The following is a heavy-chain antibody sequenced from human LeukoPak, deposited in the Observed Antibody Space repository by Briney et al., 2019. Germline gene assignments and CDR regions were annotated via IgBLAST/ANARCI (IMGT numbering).Heavy chain of an antibody. V-gene: IGHV3-48*02. CDR2: ISSSSSSI. Sequence: PGGSLRLSCAASGFTFSSYSMNWVRQAPGKGLEWVSYISSSSSSIYYADSVKGRFTISRDNAKNSLCLQMNSLRDEDTAVYYCARGALDVAMASYWGQGTLVTVSS. D-gene: IGHD5-18*01. CDR1: GFTFSSYS. J-gene: IGHJ4*02. CDR3: ARGALDVAMASY.